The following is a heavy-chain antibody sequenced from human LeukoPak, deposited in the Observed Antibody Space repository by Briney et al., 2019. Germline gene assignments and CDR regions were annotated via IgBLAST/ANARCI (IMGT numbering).Heavy chain of an antibody. CDR3: ARAYYYDTTAYYPGGDY. V-gene: IGHV1-46*01. J-gene: IGHJ4*02. Sequence: ASVKVSCKTSGYTFTNYYIYWVRQAPGQGLEWMGIVNPSVGSTSYAQRFQGRVTLTRDTSTSTVLLELSRLRSEDTAVYYCARAYYYDTTAYYPGGDYWGQGTLVTVSS. CDR1: GYTFTNYY. CDR2: VNPSVGST. D-gene: IGHD3-22*01.